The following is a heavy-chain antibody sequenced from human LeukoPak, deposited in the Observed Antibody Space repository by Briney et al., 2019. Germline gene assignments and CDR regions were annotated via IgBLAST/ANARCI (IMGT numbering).Heavy chain of an antibody. J-gene: IGHJ3*02. CDR3: ARDPNWEAFDI. Sequence: GGSLRLSCAASEFTFSDYTINWVRQAPGKGLEWVSVISSSSSYTYYADSVKGRFTISRDNAKDSLYLQMNSLRVEDTAVYYCARDPNWEAFDIWGQGTVVTVSS. D-gene: IGHD7-27*01. V-gene: IGHV3-21*06. CDR2: ISSSSSYT. CDR1: EFTFSDYT.